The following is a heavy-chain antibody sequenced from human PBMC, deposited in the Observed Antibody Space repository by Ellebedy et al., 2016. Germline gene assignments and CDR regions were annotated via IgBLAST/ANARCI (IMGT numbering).Heavy chain of an antibody. CDR3: ARGRLGYSSSWYRDY. J-gene: IGHJ4*02. Sequence: GSLRLSCAASGFIFSNYGMHWIRQSPGKGLEWIGEINDSGSTNYNPSLKSRVTMSVDTLKKQFSLRLSSVTAADTAVYYCARGRLGYSSSWYRDYWGQGTLVTVSS. V-gene: IGHV4-34*01. D-gene: IGHD6-13*01. CDR1: GFIFSNYG. CDR2: INDSGST.